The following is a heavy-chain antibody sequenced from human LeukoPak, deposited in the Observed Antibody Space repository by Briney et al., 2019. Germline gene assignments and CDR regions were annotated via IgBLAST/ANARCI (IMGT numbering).Heavy chain of an antibody. V-gene: IGHV4-38-2*02. CDR1: GYSISSGYY. J-gene: IGHJ4*02. Sequence: PSETLSLTCTVSGYSISSGYYWGWIRQPPGKGLEWIGSIYHSRSTYYNPSLKSRVTISVDTSKNQFSLKLSSVTAADTAVYYCARDSGSYFALDYWGQGTLVTVSS. CDR2: IYHSRST. D-gene: IGHD1-26*01. CDR3: ARDSGSYFALDY.